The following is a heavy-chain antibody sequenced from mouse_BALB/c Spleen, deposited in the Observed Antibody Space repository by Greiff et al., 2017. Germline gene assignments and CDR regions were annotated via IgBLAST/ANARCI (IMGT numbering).Heavy chain of an antibody. CDR3: ARSGGTNYYAMDY. J-gene: IGHJ4*01. CDR1: GFTFSSFG. CDR2: ISSGSSTI. Sequence: DVKLVESGGGLVQPGGSRKLSCAASGFTFSSFGMHWVRQAPEKGLEWVAYISSGSSTIYYADTVKGRFTISRDNPKNTLFLQMTSLRSEDTAMYYCARSGGTNYYAMDYWGQGTSVTVSS. V-gene: IGHV5-17*02. D-gene: IGHD4-1*01.